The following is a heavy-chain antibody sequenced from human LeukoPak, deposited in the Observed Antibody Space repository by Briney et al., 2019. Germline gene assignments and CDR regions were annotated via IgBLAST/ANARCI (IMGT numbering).Heavy chain of an antibody. D-gene: IGHD5-12*01. CDR1: GGSISSFY. Sequence: SETLSLTCTVSGGSISSFYWNWIRQPAGKGLEWVGRIYPSGSTDYNASLKSRVTMSVDTSKKQFSLKLNSVTAADTAVYYCARSSGHDFDYWGQGILVTVSS. CDR3: ARSSGHDFDY. CDR2: IYPSGST. V-gene: IGHV4-4*07. J-gene: IGHJ4*02.